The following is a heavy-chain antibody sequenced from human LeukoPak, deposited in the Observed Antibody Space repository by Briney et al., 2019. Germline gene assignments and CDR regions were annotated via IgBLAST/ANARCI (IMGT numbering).Heavy chain of an antibody. Sequence: SETLSLTCSISGGSISSNMWWSWVRQTPGKGLEWIGEIYHSGSTNYNPSLKSRVTLLIDKSKHQFSLKLSSVTAADTAVYYCARGYYDSSGYYYRLWFDPWGQGTLVTVSS. CDR2: IYHSGST. V-gene: IGHV4-4*02. J-gene: IGHJ5*02. CDR3: ARGYYDSSGYYYRLWFDP. D-gene: IGHD3-22*01. CDR1: GGSISSNMW.